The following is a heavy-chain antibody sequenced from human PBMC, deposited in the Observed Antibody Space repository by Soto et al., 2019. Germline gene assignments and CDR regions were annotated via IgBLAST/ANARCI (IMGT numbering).Heavy chain of an antibody. CDR1: GGSISSSGYY. CDR3: ARGGKYYQQETYFFDY. CDR2: IYYNGDT. Sequence: PSETLSLTCTVSGGSISSSGYYWAWLRQPPGKGLEWIGSIYYNGDTYFHPSLKSRVTISVDTSKNQFSLKLTSVTAADTALYFCARGGKYYQQETYFFDYWGQGSLVTVSS. J-gene: IGHJ4*01. V-gene: IGHV4-39*01. D-gene: IGHD3-16*01.